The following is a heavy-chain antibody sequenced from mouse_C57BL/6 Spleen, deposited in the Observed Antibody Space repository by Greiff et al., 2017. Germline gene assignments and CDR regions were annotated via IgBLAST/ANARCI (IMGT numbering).Heavy chain of an antibody. CDR3: TTAGQGDY. D-gene: IGHD3-2*02. V-gene: IGHV14-4*01. J-gene: IGHJ2*01. CDR1: GFNIKDDY. CDR2: IDPENGDT. Sequence: EVKLVESGAELVRPGASVKLSCTASGFNIKDDYMHWVKQRPEQGLEWIGWIDPENGDTEYASKFQGKATITADTSSNTAYLQLSSLTSEDTAVYYCTTAGQGDYWGQGTTLTVSS.